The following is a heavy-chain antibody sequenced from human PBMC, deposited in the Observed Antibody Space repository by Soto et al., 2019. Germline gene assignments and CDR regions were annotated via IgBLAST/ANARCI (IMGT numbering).Heavy chain of an antibody. D-gene: IGHD3-10*01. CDR3: ASVTDFGPVDY. CDR1: GGSISSSSYY. V-gene: IGHV4-39*01. Sequence: QLQLQESGPGLVKPSETLSLTCTVSGGSISSSSYYWGWIRQPPGKGLEWIGSIYYSGSTYYNPSLKSRVTISVDTSKNQFSLKLSSVTAADTAVYYCASVTDFGPVDYWGQGTLVTVSS. J-gene: IGHJ4*02. CDR2: IYYSGST.